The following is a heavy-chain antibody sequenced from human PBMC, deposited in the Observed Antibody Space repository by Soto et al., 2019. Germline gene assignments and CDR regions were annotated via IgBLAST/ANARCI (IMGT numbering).Heavy chain of an antibody. D-gene: IGHD6-6*01. CDR2: ISSSSSTI. J-gene: IGHJ6*03. CDR1: GFTFSSYS. Sequence: GGSLRLSCAASGFTFSSYSMNWVRQAPGKGLEWVSYISSSSSTIYYADSVKGRFTISRDNAKNSLYLQMNSLRAEDTAVYYCASLLESSSPYYYYYMDVWGKGTTVTVSS. CDR3: ASLLESSSPYYYYYMDV. V-gene: IGHV3-48*01.